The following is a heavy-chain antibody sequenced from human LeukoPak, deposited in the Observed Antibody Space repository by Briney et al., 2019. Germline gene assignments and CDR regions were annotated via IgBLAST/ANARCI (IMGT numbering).Heavy chain of an antibody. Sequence: GGSLRRSCAASAFTFSDYYMSWIRQAPGKGLEGVSYIHSSGNSLYYTVSVKARFTVSRDNAKNSLYLQMNSLRAEETAVYYCAKDSGNDWAHFDYWGQGTLVTVSS. CDR1: AFTFSDYY. D-gene: IGHD5-12*01. CDR2: IHSSGNSL. CDR3: AKDSGNDWAHFDY. V-gene: IGHV3-11*01. J-gene: IGHJ4*02.